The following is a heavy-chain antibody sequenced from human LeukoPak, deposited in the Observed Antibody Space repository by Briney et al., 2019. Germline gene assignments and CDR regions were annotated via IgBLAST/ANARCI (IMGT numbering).Heavy chain of an antibody. J-gene: IGHJ5*02. D-gene: IGHD1-26*01. CDR3: AKGRGSYYFNWFDP. CDR2: ISCIVAST. Sequence: ISCIVASTYYAVSLKGRFTIYRENSKNTVDLQMKSLRAEDTAVYYCAKGRGSYYFNWFDPWGQGTLVTVSS. V-gene: IGHV3-23*01.